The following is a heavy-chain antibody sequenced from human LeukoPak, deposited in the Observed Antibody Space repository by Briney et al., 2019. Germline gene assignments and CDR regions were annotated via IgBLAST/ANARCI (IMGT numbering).Heavy chain of an antibody. J-gene: IGHJ4*02. CDR2: IYYSGST. CDR1: GGSISSYY. Sequence: SETLSLTCTVSGGSISSYYWSWIRQPPGKGLEWIGYIYYSGSTNYNPSLKSRVTISVDTSKNQLSLKLSSVTAADTAVYYCAREGGSGGSAYYFDYWGQGTLVTVSS. CDR3: AREGGSGGSAYYFDY. V-gene: IGHV4-59*01. D-gene: IGHD2-15*01.